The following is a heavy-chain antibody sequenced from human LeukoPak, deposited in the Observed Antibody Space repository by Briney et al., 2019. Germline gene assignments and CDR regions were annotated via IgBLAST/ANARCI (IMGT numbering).Heavy chain of an antibody. J-gene: IGHJ4*02. CDR3: TRDGIEYCSSTSCYGGGYDY. D-gene: IGHD2-2*01. V-gene: IGHV3-49*04. CDR1: GFTFGDYA. Sequence: GSLRLSCTASGFTFGDYAMRWVRPAPGKGRGWVCFIRSKAYGGTTEYAASVKGRFTISRDDSKSIAYMQMNSLKTEDTAVYYCTRDGIEYCSSTSCYGGGYDYWGQGTLVTVSS. CDR2: IRSKAYGGTT.